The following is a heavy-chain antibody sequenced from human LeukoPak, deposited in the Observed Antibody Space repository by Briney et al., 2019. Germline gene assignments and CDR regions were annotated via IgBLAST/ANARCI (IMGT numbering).Heavy chain of an antibody. CDR2: INQSGGA. D-gene: IGHD6-25*01. J-gene: IGHJ3*02. Sequence: SETLSLTCAVYGGSFSGYYWSWIRQPPGKRLEWIGEINQSGGANYNPALGSRGSILVDTSKNQFSLKLRSMTAADTAVYFCATIQRDHAFDIWGQGTMVTVSS. CDR1: GGSFSGYY. V-gene: IGHV4-34*01. CDR3: ATIQRDHAFDI.